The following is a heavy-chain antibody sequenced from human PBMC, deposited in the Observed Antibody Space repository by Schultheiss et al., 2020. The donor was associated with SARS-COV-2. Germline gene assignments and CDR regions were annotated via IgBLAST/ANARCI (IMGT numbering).Heavy chain of an antibody. CDR3: AREVGYSYIDY. CDR1: GFTFSSYW. CDR2: IKQDGSEK. J-gene: IGHJ4*02. V-gene: IGHV3-7*01. Sequence: GASLKISCAASGFTFSSYWMSWVRQAPGKGLEWVANIKQDGSEKYYVDSVKGRFTISRDNAKNSLYLQMNSLRAEDTAVYYCAREVGYSYIDYWGQGTLVTVSS. D-gene: IGHD5-18*01.